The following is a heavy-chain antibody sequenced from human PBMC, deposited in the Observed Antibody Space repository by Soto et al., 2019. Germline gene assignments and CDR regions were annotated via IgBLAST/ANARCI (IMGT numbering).Heavy chain of an antibody. CDR2: IYWDDDK. Sequence: SGPTRVNPTQALALTCTFSGFSLNTRGVGVGWIRQPPGKALEWLAHIYWDDDKRYSPSLKSRLTITKDTSKNQVVLTMTNMDPVDTATYYCAHADGYHGPDPWGQGTLVTVSS. J-gene: IGHJ5*02. V-gene: IGHV2-5*02. CDR3: AHADGYHGPDP. D-gene: IGHD5-12*01. CDR1: GFSLNTRGVG.